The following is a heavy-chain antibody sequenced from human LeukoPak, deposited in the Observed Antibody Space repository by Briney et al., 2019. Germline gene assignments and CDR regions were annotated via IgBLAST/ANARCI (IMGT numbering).Heavy chain of an antibody. CDR3: AKERNTYDILTGLLIDY. CDR2: IRYDGSNK. Sequence: GGTLRLSCAASGFTFSSYGMHWVRQAPGKGLEWVAFIRYDGSNKYYADSVKGRFTISRDNSKNTLYLQMNSLRAEDTAVYYCAKERNTYDILTGLLIDYWGQGTLVTVSS. D-gene: IGHD3-9*01. V-gene: IGHV3-30*02. J-gene: IGHJ4*02. CDR1: GFTFSSYG.